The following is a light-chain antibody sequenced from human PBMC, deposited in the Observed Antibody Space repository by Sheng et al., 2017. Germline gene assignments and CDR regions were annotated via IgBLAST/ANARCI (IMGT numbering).Light chain of an antibody. CDR3: QQYEDLPPFR. CDR1: QSVSSSY. CDR2: DAS. V-gene: IGKV3-20*01. Sequence: EIVLTQSPGTLSLSPGERATLSCRASQSVSSSYLAWYQQQPGQAPRLLIYDASNRATGIPARFSGSGSGTDFTLTISSLQPEDFATYYCQQYEDLPPFRFGPGTKVDFK. J-gene: IGKJ3*01.